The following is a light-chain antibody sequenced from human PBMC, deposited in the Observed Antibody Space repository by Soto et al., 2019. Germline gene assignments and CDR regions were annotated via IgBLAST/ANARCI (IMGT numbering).Light chain of an antibody. J-gene: IGKJ4*01. CDR1: ETISTF. CDR3: QQFFSAVLT. Sequence: DIQLTQSPSSLSASLGDSITITCRASETISTFLNWYQVQPGKAPRLLVYGASTLQVGVPVRFRGSGSGTLFTLTIDNLQREDLASYFCQQFFSAVLTFGGGTRVDI. V-gene: IGKV1-39*01. CDR2: GAS.